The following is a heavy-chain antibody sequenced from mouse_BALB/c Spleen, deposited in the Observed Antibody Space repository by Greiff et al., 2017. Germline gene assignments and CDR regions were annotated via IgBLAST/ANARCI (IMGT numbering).Heavy chain of an antibody. D-gene: IGHD2-1*01. CDR2: IHYSGST. V-gene: IGHV3-1*02. J-gene: IGHJ3*01. CDR3: ALYGNYQAWFAY. Sequence: EVKLMESGPDLVKPSQSLSLTCTVTGYSITSGYSWHWIRQFPGNKLEWMGYIHYSGSTNYNPSLKSRISITRDTSKNQFFLQLNSVTTEDTATYYCALYGNYQAWFAYWGQGTLVTVSA. CDR1: GYSITSGYS.